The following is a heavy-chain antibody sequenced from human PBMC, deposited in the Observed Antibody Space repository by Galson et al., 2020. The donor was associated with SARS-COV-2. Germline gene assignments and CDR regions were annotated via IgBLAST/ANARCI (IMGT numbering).Heavy chain of an antibody. CDR3: ARGGGDYMDV. V-gene: IGHV3-30*04. CDR1: GFTFSSYA. Sequence: GGSLRLSCAASGFTFSSYAMHWVRQAPGKGLEWVEVISYDGSNKYYADSVKGRFTISRDNSKNTLYLQMNSLRAEDTAVYYCARGGGDYMDVWGKGTTVTVSS. D-gene: IGHD3-16*01. CDR2: ISYDGSNK. J-gene: IGHJ6*03.